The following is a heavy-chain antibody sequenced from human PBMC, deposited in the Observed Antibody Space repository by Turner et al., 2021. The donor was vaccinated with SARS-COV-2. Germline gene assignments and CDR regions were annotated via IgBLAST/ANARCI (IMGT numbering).Heavy chain of an antibody. J-gene: IGHJ4*02. V-gene: IGHV3-33*01. CDR1: GFTFSSYG. Sequence: QVQLVESGGGVVQTGRSLRLSCAASGFTFSSYGMHWVRQAPGKGLEWVAFIWYDGSNKYYADSVKGRFTISRDNSKNTLYLQMNSLRAEDTAVYYCARDKGEGSSGWLIPSGSYYFDYWGQGTLVTVSS. CDR3: ARDKGEGSSGWLIPSGSYYFDY. D-gene: IGHD6-19*01. CDR2: IWYDGSNK.